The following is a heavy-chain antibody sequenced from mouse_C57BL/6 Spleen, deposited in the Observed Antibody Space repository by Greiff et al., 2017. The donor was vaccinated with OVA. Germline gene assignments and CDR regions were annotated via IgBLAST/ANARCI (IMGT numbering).Heavy chain of an antibody. V-gene: IGHV1-52*01. D-gene: IGHD2-4*01. J-gene: IGHJ2*01. CDR2: IDPSDSET. CDR1: GYTFTSYW. Sequence: QVQLQQPGAELVRPGSSVKLSCKASGYTFTSYWMHWVKQRPIQGLEWIGNIDPSDSETHYNQKFKDKATLTVDKSSSTAYMLLSILTSKDSAVYDFANRCYYYYNFDYWGQGTTLTVSS. CDR3: ANRCYYYYNFDY.